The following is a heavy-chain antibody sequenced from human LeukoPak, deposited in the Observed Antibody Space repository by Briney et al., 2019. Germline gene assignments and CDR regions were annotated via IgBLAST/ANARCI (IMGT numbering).Heavy chain of an antibody. CDR1: GFTFSGYW. D-gene: IGHD2-2*01. V-gene: IGHV3-74*03. CDR3: VRLVAVPDAYFDY. J-gene: IGHJ4*02. Sequence: GVSLRLSCAASGFTFSGYWMHWVRQAPGKGVVWVSRINSDGYSTTYADSVKGRFTISRDNAKNTLFLQMNSLRAEDTAVYYCVRLVAVPDAYFDYWGQGTLVTV. CDR2: INSDGYST.